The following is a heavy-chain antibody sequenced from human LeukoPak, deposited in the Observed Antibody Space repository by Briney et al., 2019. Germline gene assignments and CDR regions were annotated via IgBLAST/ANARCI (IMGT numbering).Heavy chain of an antibody. CDR2: INHSGST. J-gene: IGHJ4*02. CDR3: TGTAGGVLRSLDPVTQRGLIDY. D-gene: IGHD3-3*01. CDR1: GGSLSSYY. Sequence: SETLSLTCAVYGGSLSSYYWSWIRQPPGKGLEWIGEINHSGSTNYNPSLKSRVTISVDTSKNQFSLKLSSVTAADTAVYYCTGTAGGVLRSLDPVTQRGLIDYWGQGTLVTVSS. V-gene: IGHV4-34*01.